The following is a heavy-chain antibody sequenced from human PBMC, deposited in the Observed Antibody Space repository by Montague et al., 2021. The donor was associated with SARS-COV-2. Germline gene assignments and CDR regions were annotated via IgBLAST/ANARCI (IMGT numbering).Heavy chain of an antibody. D-gene: IGHD3-3*01. CDR3: ARASSITIFGVVNQFDS. Sequence: TLSLTCTVSGGSISSGGYYWSWIRQHPGKGLEWIGYIYYSGSTYYNPSLKSRVTISVDTSKNPFSLKLISVTAADAAVYYCARASSITIFGVVNQFDSWGQGTLVTVSS. CDR1: GGSISSGGYY. CDR2: IYYSGST. V-gene: IGHV4-31*03. J-gene: IGHJ4*02.